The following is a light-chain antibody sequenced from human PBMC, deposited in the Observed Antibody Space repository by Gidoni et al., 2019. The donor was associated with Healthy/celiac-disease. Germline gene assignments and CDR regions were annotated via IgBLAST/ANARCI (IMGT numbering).Light chain of an antibody. V-gene: IGKV3-11*01. J-gene: IGKJ4*01. CDR1: QSVSSY. CDR3: QQRSNWPPRT. Sequence: EIVLTQAPATLSLPPGERATLSCSASQSVSSYLAWYQQKPGQAPRLLTYDASNQAAGIPARFSGSGSGTDFTLTISSLEPEDFAVYYCQQRSNWPPRTFGGGTKVEIK. CDR2: DAS.